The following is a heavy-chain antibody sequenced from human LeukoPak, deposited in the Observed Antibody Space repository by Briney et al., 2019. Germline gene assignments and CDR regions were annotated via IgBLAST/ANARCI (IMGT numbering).Heavy chain of an antibody. Sequence: GGSLRLSCGASGFAFSSYSMNWVRQAPGKGLEWVSSISSSSSYIYYADSVKGRFTISRDNAKNSLYLQMNSLRAEDTAVYYCARGGYYYDSSGYYYTLNYWGQGTLVTV. CDR3: ARGGYYYDSSGYYYTLNY. CDR2: ISSSSSYI. D-gene: IGHD3-22*01. V-gene: IGHV3-21*01. J-gene: IGHJ4*02. CDR1: GFAFSSYS.